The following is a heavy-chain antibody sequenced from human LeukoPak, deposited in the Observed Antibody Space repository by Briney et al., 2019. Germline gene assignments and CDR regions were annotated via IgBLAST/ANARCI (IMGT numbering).Heavy chain of an antibody. V-gene: IGHV3-30*18. D-gene: IGHD2-2*02. CDR2: ISYDGSNK. J-gene: IGHJ1*01. Sequence: SCKASGYTFSGYYMHWVRQAPGKGLEWVAVISYDGSNKYYADSVKGRFTVSRDNSKNTLYLQMNSLRAEDTAVYYCAKDGTRGSSTSCYTSYFQHWGQGTLVTVSS. CDR3: AKDGTRGSSTSCYTSYFQH. CDR1: GYTFSGYY.